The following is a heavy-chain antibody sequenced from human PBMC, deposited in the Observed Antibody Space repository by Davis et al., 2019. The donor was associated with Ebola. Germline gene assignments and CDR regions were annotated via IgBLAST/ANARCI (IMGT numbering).Heavy chain of an antibody. CDR1: GFTFSSYS. Sequence: GGSLRLSCAASGFTFSSYSMNWVRQAPGKGLEWVSYISSSSSTIYYADSVKGRFTISRDNAKNSLYLQMNSLRDEDTAVYYCARAGLGGYSNAWYASYYYGMDVWGLGTTVTVSS. D-gene: IGHD6-13*01. J-gene: IGHJ6*02. CDR2: ISSSSSTI. CDR3: ARAGLGGYSNAWYASYYYGMDV. V-gene: IGHV3-48*02.